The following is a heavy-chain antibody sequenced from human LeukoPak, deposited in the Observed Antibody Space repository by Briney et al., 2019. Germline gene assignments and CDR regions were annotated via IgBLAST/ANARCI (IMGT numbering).Heavy chain of an antibody. D-gene: IGHD1-14*01. CDR2: IRYDGSNK. V-gene: IGHV3-30*02. CDR1: GFTFSSYG. J-gene: IGHJ4*02. Sequence: PRGPLRLSCAASGFTFSSYGMHWVRQAPGKGLEWVAFIRYDGSNKYYADSVKGRFTISRDNSKNTLYLQMNSLRAEDTAVYYCAKDRGVTGYFDYWGQGTLVTVSS. CDR3: AKDRGVTGYFDY.